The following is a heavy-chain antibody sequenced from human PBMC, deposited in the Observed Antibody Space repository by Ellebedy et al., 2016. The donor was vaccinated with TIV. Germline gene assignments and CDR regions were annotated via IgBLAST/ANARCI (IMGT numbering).Heavy chain of an antibody. Sequence: MPSETLSLTCAVYGGSFSGYYWSRIRQPPGKGLEWIGEINHSGNTNYNPSLKSRVTITVDTSKNPFSLKLSSVTAADTAVYYCARGSHYGSGMEYGYYYYGMDVWGQGTTVTVSS. CDR1: GGSFSGYY. V-gene: IGHV4-34*01. J-gene: IGHJ6*02. CDR3: ARGSHYGSGMEYGYYYYGMDV. CDR2: INHSGNT. D-gene: IGHD3-10*01.